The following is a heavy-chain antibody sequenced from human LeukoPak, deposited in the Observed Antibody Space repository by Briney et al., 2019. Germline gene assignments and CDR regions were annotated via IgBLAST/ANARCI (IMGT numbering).Heavy chain of an antibody. Sequence: GGSLRLSCAASGFTFRMVAMHWVRQTPGKGLEWVAVISYDGRTTYYRDSVKGRFTISRDDSKNTLYLQMSTLRSDDTAVYYCAKDSAYYDSSGDYFDSWGQGALVTVSS. J-gene: IGHJ4*02. CDR2: ISYDGRTT. CDR1: GFTFRMVA. D-gene: IGHD3-22*01. CDR3: AKDSAYYDSSGDYFDS. V-gene: IGHV3-30*18.